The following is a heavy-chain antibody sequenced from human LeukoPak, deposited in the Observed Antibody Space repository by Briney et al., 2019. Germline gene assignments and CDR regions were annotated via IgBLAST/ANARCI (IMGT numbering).Heavy chain of an antibody. CDR3: AIQPWGSGNNWYFDL. J-gene: IGHJ2*01. D-gene: IGHD7-27*01. CDR2: ISPNSGGT. V-gene: IGHV1-2*02. CDR1: GYTFTAYY. Sequence: ASVKVSCKASGYTFTAYYIHWVRQAPGQGLEWMGWISPNSGGTDYAQKFKGRVTMTRDTSISTTYVELSSLTSDDTAVYYCAIQPWGSGNNWYFDLWGRGTLVTVSS.